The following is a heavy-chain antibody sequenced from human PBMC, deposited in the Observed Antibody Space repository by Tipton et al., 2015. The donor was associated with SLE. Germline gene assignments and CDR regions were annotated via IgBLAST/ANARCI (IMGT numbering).Heavy chain of an antibody. CDR3: ARGGTDYDVWLGCPYFDL. D-gene: IGHD3-3*01. J-gene: IGHJ2*01. CDR1: DGSISSFY. Sequence: TLSLTCFVSDGSISSFYWSWIRQPPGKGLEWIGYISDSGSTNYNPSLRSRVAISVDTSKNQFSLRLDSMTSADTAVYYCARGGTDYDVWLGCPYFDLWGRGTLVTVSS. CDR2: ISDSGST. V-gene: IGHV4-59*01.